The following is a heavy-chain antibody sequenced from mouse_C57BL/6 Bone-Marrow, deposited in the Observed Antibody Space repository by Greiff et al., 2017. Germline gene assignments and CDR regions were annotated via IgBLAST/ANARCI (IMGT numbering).Heavy chain of an antibody. CDR2: IDPSDSYT. CDR1: GYTFTSYW. Sequence: QVQLQQSGAELVRPGSSVKLSCKASGYTFTSYWMHWVHQRPGQGLEWIGVIDPSDSYTNYNQKFKGKATLTVDTSSNTPYLQLSSLTSEDSAVYYCARRGNYDYWYFDVWGTGTTVTVSS. D-gene: IGHD2-1*01. CDR3: ARRGNYDYWYFDV. V-gene: IGHV1-59*01. J-gene: IGHJ1*03.